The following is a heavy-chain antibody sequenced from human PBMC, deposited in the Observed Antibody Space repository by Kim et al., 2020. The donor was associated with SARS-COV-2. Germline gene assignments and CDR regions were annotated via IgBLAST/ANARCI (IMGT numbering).Heavy chain of an antibody. J-gene: IGHJ4*02. CDR1: GFTFSSYG. CDR3: AREGYTMVRGVNHPSVY. CDR2: ISYDGSNK. Sequence: GGSLRLSCAASGFTFSSYGMHWVRQAPGKGLEWVAVISYDGSNKYYADSVKGRFTISRDNSKNTLYLQMNSLRAEDTAVYYCAREGYTMVRGVNHPSVYWRQATLVTVSS. V-gene: IGHV3-33*05. D-gene: IGHD3-10*01.